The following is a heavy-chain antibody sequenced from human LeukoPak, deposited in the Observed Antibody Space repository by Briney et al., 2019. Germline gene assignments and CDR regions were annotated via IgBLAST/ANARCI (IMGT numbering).Heavy chain of an antibody. CDR1: GFTFSSYA. D-gene: IGHD3/OR15-3a*01. Sequence: GGSLRLSCAASGFTFSSYAMSWVRQAPGKGLERVSAISGSGGSTYYADSVKGRFTISRDNSKNTLYLQMNSLRAEDTAVYYCAKDRTLSGLGYWGQGTLVTVSS. J-gene: IGHJ4*02. CDR3: AKDRTLSGLGY. V-gene: IGHV3-23*01. CDR2: ISGSGGST.